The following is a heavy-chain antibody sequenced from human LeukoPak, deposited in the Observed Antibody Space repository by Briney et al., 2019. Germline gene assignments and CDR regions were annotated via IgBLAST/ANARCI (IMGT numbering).Heavy chain of an antibody. CDR2: ISVNGGST. CDR1: GFTFSRYP. D-gene: IGHD6-13*01. J-gene: IGHJ4*02. V-gene: IGHV3-64D*06. CDR3: VEPFGAAGGY. Sequence: PGGSLRLSCSASGFTFSRYPMHWVRQAPGKGLEYVSAISVNGGSTYYADSVKGRFTISRDNSKNTLYLQMSSLRPEDTAVYYCVEPFGAAGGYWGQGTLVTVSS.